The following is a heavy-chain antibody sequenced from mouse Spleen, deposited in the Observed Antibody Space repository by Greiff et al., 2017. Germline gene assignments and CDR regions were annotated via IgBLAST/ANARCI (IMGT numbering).Heavy chain of an antibody. Sequence: EVKLVESGAELVKPGASVKLSCTASGFNIKDYYMHWVKQRTEQGLEWIGRIDPEDGETKYAPKFQGKATITADTSSNTAYLQLSSLTSEDTAVYYCASEVIGITKRMDYWGQGTSVTVSS. D-gene: IGHD1-1*01. CDR2: IDPEDGET. CDR1: GFNIKDYY. J-gene: IGHJ4*01. V-gene: IGHV14-2*01. CDR3: ASEVIGITKRMDY.